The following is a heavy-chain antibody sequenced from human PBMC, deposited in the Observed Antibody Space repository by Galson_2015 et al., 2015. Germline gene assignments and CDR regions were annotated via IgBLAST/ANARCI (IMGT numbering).Heavy chain of an antibody. J-gene: IGHJ4*02. D-gene: IGHD2-2*02. CDR3: AKSQRGHTSAIDFDF. CDR2: ISGTAGTT. Sequence: SLRLSCAASRFTFSSYAMTWVRQAPGKGLEWVSSISGTAGTTHYADSVKGRFTISRDNFKNTFYLQMNSLRAEDTAVYYCAKSQRGHTSAIDFDFWGQGTLVTVSS. V-gene: IGHV3-23*01. CDR1: RFTFSSYA.